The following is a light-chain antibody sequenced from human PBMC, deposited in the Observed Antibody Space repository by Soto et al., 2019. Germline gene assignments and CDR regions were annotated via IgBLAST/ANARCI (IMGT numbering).Light chain of an antibody. Sequence: QSALTQPASVSGSPGQSITISCTGTSGDIGSYNRVSWYQQHPGKAPKLIIYEGSKRPSGVSTRFSGSNSDNTASLTISGLQPEDEAEYSCCSYGTGNSLIFGGGTKLTVL. CDR1: SGDIGSYNR. V-gene: IGLV2-23*01. CDR3: CSYGTGNSLI. CDR2: EGS. J-gene: IGLJ2*01.